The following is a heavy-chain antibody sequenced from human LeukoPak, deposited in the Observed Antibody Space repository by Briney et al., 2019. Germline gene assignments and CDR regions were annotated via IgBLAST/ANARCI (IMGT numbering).Heavy chain of an antibody. CDR1: GGSISSYY. CDR3: ASDIATMGMDV. J-gene: IGHJ6*02. Sequence: PSETLSLTCTVSGGSISSYYWSWIRQPPGKGLEWIGYIYYSGSTNYNPSLKSRVTISVDTSKNQFSLKLSSVTAADTAVYYCASDIATMGMDVWGQGTTVTVSS. V-gene: IGHV4-59*01. CDR2: IYYSGST. D-gene: IGHD6-13*01.